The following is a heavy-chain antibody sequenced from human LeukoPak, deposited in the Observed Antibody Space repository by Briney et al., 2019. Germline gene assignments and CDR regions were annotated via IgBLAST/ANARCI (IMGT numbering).Heavy chain of an antibody. CDR2: IKQDGSEK. D-gene: IGHD4-11*01. CDR1: GFTFSSYW. J-gene: IGHJ6*03. V-gene: IGHV3-7*01. Sequence: PGGSLRLSCAASGFTFSSYWMSWVRQAPGKGLEWVANIKQDGSEKYYVDSVKGRFTISRDNAKNSLYLQMNSLRAGDTAVYYCAGVFSYSQPNRDYYYYMDVWGKGTTVTVSS. CDR3: AGVFSYSQPNRDYYYYMDV.